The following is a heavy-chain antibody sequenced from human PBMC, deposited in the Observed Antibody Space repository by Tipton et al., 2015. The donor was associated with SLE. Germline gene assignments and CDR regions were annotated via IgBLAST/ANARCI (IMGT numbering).Heavy chain of an antibody. CDR3: AASRGEFWNGFGY. J-gene: IGHJ4*02. Sequence: SLRLSCVASGFTFNFDAMSWVRQAPGKGPEWVSAIYFSGDRTYYIDSVQGRVTISRDNYRNTLFLQRSSLRAEDPARHYCAASRGEFWNGFGYWGQATLATVSP. V-gene: IGHV3-23*05. CDR1: GFTFNFDA. CDR2: IYFSGDRT. D-gene: IGHD3-3*01.